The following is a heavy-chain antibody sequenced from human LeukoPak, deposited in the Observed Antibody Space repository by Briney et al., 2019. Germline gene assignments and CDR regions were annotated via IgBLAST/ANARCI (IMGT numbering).Heavy chain of an antibody. CDR2: ISSSGSTI. CDR3: ARATVRGYYFDY. V-gene: IGHV3-48*03. Sequence: PGGSLRLSCAASGFTFSSYEMNWVRQAPGKGLEWVSYISSSGSTIYYADSVKGRFTISRDNAKNSLYLQMNSLRAEDTAVYYCARATVRGYYFDYWGQGTLVTVSS. J-gene: IGHJ4*02. CDR1: GFTFSSYE. D-gene: IGHD4-17*01.